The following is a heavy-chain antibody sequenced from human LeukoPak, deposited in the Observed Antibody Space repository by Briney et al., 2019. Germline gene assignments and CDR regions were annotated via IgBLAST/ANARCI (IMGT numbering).Heavy chain of an antibody. CDR2: ISYDGSNK. J-gene: IGHJ4*02. CDR3: AKYSTFLGGTDY. V-gene: IGHV3-30*18. D-gene: IGHD3-16*01. CDR1: GFTFSSFG. Sequence: GGSLRLSCAASGFTFSSFGMHWVRQAPGKGLEWVAVISYDGSNKYYADSVKGRFTISRDNSKNMLYLQMNSLRAEDTAVYYCAKYSTFLGGTDYWGQGTLVTVSS.